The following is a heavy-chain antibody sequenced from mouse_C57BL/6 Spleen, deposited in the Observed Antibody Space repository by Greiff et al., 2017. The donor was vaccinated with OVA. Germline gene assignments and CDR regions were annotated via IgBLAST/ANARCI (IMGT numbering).Heavy chain of an antibody. CDR1: GYTFTDYE. V-gene: IGHV1-15*01. J-gene: IGHJ2*01. CDR3: TRYLFDY. D-gene: IGHD5-1*01. CDR2: IDPETGGT. Sequence: QVQLQQSGAELVRPGASVTLSCKASGYTFTDYEMHWVKQTPVHGLEWIGAIDPETGGTAYNQKFKGKAILTVDKSSSTAYMELRSLTSEDSAVYYCTRYLFDYWGQGTTLTVSS.